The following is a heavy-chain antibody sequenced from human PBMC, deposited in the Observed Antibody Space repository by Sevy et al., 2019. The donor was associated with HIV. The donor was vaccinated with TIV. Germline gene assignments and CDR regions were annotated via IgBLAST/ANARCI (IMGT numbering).Heavy chain of an antibody. J-gene: IGHJ4*02. D-gene: IGHD3-22*01. V-gene: IGHV3-15*01. Sequence: GGSLRLSCAVSGFTFNNAWMNWVRQAPGTGLQWVGLIKSKMDGETTDYAAPVKGRFTISRDDSKNTLFLQMNSLKTEDTAVYYCATAPGYYDSAPFDYWGPGTLVTVSS. CDR1: GFTFNNAW. CDR3: ATAPGYYDSAPFDY. CDR2: IKSKMDGETT.